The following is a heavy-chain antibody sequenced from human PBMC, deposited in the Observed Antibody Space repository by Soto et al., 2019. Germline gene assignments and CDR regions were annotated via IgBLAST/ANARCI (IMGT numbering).Heavy chain of an antibody. D-gene: IGHD2-2*01. J-gene: IGHJ6*02. Sequence: ASVKVSCKASGGTFSSYATSWVRQAPGQGLEWMGWISAYNGNTNYAQKLQGRVTMTTDTSTSTAYMELRSLRSDDTAVYYCARLYCISTSCYLGMDVWGQGTTVTVSS. CDR3: ARLYCISTSCYLGMDV. CDR1: GGTFSSYA. CDR2: ISAYNGNT. V-gene: IGHV1-18*01.